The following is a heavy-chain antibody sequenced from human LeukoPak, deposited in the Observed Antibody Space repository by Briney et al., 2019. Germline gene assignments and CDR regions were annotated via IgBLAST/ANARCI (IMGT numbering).Heavy chain of an antibody. J-gene: IGHJ5*02. D-gene: IGHD2-2*01. CDR2: INHSGST. Sequence: SETLSLTCAVYGGSFSGYYWSWIRQPPGKGLEWIGEINHSGSTNYNPSLKSRVTISVDTSKNQFSLKLSSVTAADTAVYYCAREFIVVVPAATDNWFDPWGQGTLVTVSS. CDR3: AREFIVVVPAATDNWFDP. V-gene: IGHV4-34*01. CDR1: GGSFSGYY.